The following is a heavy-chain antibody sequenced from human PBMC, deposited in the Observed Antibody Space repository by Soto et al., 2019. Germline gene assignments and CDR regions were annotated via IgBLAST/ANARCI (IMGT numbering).Heavy chain of an antibody. CDR1: GFTFSSFS. CDR2: ISYYGSTK. Sequence: VQLEESGGGVVQPGRSLSLSCAASGFTFSSFSLHWVRQAPGKGLEWLALISYYGSTKYNPDSVKGRFIISRDNSKNTLYLQLNSLRPEDTAVYYCAMTTTVAGTPEFDYWGQGTLVTVSS. CDR3: AMTTTVAGTPEFDY. J-gene: IGHJ4*02. V-gene: IGHV3-30-3*01. D-gene: IGHD6-19*01.